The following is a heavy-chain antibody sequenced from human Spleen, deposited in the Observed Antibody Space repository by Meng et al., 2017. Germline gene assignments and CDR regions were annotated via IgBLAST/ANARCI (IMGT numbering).Heavy chain of an antibody. D-gene: IGHD1-26*01. CDR2: IWYDGSDK. CDR3: ARDHLKYSGTYCAFDI. CDR1: GFSFSAYA. J-gene: IGHJ3*02. V-gene: IGHV3-33*01. Sequence: GESLKISCAASGFSFSAYAMHWVRQAPGKGLEWVAVIWYDGSDKYYADSVKGRFTISRDNSKNTLYLQMNSLRAEDTAVYYCARDHLKYSGTYCAFDIWGQGTMVTVSS.